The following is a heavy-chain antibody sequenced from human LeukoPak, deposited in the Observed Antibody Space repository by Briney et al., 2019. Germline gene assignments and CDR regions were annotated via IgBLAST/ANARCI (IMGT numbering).Heavy chain of an antibody. CDR2: FNTAGSAV. Sequence: GGSLRLSYVASGFSFSTYNMLWLRQTPGKGLEWLFYFNTAGSAVHYADSVKARFTFSRDNPKNSLYLQMKSLRVEDTSIYYFARVGSRGDGFDYWGQGTRVTVSS. CDR3: ARVGSRGDGFDY. J-gene: IGHJ4*02. CDR1: GFSFSTYN. D-gene: IGHD1-26*01. V-gene: IGHV3-48*01.